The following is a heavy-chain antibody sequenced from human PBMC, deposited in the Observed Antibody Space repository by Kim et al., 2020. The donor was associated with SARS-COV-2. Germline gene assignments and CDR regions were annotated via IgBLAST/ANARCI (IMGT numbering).Heavy chain of an antibody. CDR3: TTEWGVAGILSSHGMDV. Sequence: GGSLRLSCAASGFTFSNAWMSWVRQAPGKGLEWVGRIKSKTDGGTTDYAAPVKGRFTISRDDSKNTLYLQMNSLKTEDTAVYYCTTEWGVAGILSSHGMDVWGQGTTVTVSS. D-gene: IGHD6-19*01. V-gene: IGHV3-15*01. CDR2: IKSKTDGGTT. CDR1: GFTFSNAW. J-gene: IGHJ6*02.